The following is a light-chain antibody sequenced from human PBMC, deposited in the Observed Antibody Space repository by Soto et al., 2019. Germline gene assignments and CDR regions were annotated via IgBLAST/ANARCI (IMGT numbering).Light chain of an antibody. CDR3: QLRSAWPLFT. V-gene: IGKV3-11*01. CDR1: QSVGSY. CDR2: DAS. Sequence: EIELTQSPATLSLSPGERASISCRASQSVGSYFAWYQQKPGQAPRLLIYDASKRDTGIPARFSGSGSGTEFTRTISSLEPEDFAIYYCQLRSAWPLFTFGPGTRVDVK. J-gene: IGKJ3*01.